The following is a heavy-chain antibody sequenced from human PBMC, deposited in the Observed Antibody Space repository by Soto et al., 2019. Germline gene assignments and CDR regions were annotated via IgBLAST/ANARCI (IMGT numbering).Heavy chain of an antibody. J-gene: IGHJ3*02. D-gene: IGHD2-2*01. CDR2: VSYSGST. CDR1: GGSFSGYY. Sequence: SETLSLTCAVYGGSFSGYYWSWIRQPPGKALEWIGYVSYSGSTDYHPSLKSRVSISIDTSKNQFSLRLSSVTAADTAKYYCARERTYQLSGDDTLDIWGLGTMVTVS. CDR3: ARERTYQLSGDDTLDI. V-gene: IGHV4-34*11.